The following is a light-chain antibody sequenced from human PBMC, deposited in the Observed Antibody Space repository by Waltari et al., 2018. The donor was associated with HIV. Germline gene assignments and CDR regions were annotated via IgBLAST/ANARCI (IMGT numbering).Light chain of an antibody. CDR3: AAWDDSLL. Sequence: QSVLTQPPSASGTPGQRVTISCSGSSSNIGSKYVYWYQQLPGTAPKLLIYRNNQRPSGVPDRFSGSKSGTSAFLAISGLRSEDEADYYCAAWDDSLLFGGGTKLTVL. J-gene: IGLJ2*01. CDR1: SSNIGSKY. V-gene: IGLV1-47*01. CDR2: RNN.